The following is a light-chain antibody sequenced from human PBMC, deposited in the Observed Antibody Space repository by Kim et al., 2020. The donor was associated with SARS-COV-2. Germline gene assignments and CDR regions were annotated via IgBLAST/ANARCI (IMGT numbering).Light chain of an antibody. J-gene: IGKJ4*01. Sequence: DIQMTQSPSSVSASVGDRVTITCQASRDISNYLNWYQQIPGKAPNLLIYAASKLQTGVPSRFSGSGSGTDFSFTISSLQPEDFATYYCQQYGNFPLTFGGGTKVDIK. CDR3: QQYGNFPLT. V-gene: IGKV1-33*01. CDR2: AAS. CDR1: RDISNY.